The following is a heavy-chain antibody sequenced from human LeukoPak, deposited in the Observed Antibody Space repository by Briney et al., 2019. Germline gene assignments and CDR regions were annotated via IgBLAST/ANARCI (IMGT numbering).Heavy chain of an antibody. CDR3: AREETYYDILTGAYYYYGMDV. Sequence: ASVKVSCTASGYTFTSYDINWVRQATGQGLEWMGWMNPNSGNTGYAQKFQGRVTMTRNTSISTAYMELSSLRSEDTAVYYCAREETYYDILTGAYYYYGMDVWGQGTTVTVSS. CDR2: MNPNSGNT. V-gene: IGHV1-8*01. CDR1: GYTFTSYD. J-gene: IGHJ6*02. D-gene: IGHD3-9*01.